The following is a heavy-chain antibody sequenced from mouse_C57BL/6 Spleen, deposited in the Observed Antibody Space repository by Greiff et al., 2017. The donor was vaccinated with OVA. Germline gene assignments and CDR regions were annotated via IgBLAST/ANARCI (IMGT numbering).Heavy chain of an antibody. CDR1: GFSFNTYA. J-gene: IGHJ1*03. D-gene: IGHD2-4*01. CDR3: VRQVYYEGYFDV. CDR2: IRSKSNNYAT. V-gene: IGHV10-1*01. Sequence: EVQGVESGGGLVQPKGSLKLSCAASGFSFNTYAMNWVRQAPGKGLEWVARIRSKSNNYATYYADSVKDRFTISRDDSESMLYLQMNNLETEDTAMYYWVRQVYYEGYFDVWGKGTTVTVSS.